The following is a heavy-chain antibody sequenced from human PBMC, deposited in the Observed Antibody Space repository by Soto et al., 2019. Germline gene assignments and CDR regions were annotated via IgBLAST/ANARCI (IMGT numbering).Heavy chain of an antibody. CDR3: ARGGVATTLALDY. CDR1: GGTFSSYD. V-gene: IGHV1-69*06. CDR2: IIPIFGTA. Sequence: SVKVSCKASGGTFSSYDISWVRQAPGQGLEWMGGIIPIFGTANYAQKFQGRVTITADKSTSTAYMELSSLRSEDTAVYYCARGGVATTLALDYWGQGTLVTVSS. J-gene: IGHJ4*02. D-gene: IGHD5-12*01.